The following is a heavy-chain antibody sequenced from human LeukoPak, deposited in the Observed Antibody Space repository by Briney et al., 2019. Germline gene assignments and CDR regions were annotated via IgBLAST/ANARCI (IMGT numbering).Heavy chain of an antibody. CDR3: AKVKGWYGEGYFDY. CDR1: GFSVSSNY. CDR2: IYSDGRT. Sequence: GGSLRLSCAASGFSVSSNYMNWVRQAPGKGLEWVSVIYSDGRTYSAPSLKAPFPISRDISNNTLFLQMTSLRAEDTAVYYCAKVKGWYGEGYFDYWGQATLVTVSS. J-gene: IGHJ4*02. V-gene: IGHV3-53*01. D-gene: IGHD3-10*01.